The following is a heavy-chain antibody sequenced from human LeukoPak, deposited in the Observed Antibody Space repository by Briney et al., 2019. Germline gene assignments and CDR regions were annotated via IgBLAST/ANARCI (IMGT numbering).Heavy chain of an antibody. CDR1: GFIFSSYE. Sequence: PGGSLRLSCAASGFIFSSYEMNWVRQAPGKWLEWFTYISSGGSIINYADSVKGRFLISRDNAKNSLYLQMNSLRAEDTAVYYCARRFKGAMDVWGQGTTGTVSS. J-gene: IGHJ6*02. CDR2: ISSGGSII. CDR3: ARRFKGAMDV. V-gene: IGHV3-48*03.